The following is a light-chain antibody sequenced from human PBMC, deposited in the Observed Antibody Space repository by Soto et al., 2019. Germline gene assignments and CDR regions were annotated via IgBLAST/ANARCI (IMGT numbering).Light chain of an antibody. CDR1: QSVSSSY. Sequence: EIVLTQSPGTLSLSPGERATLSCRASQSVSSSYLAWYQQKPGQAPRLLIYGASSRATGLPDTFSGSGSGTDFTLTISRLEPEDFAVYYCQQYGSSPRTFGQGTKVEIK. V-gene: IGKV3-20*01. CDR2: GAS. J-gene: IGKJ1*01. CDR3: QQYGSSPRT.